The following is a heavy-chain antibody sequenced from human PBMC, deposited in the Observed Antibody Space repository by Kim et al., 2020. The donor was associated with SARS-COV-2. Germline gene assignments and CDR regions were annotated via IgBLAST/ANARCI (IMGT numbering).Heavy chain of an antibody. CDR1: GFTFSSYG. CDR2: ISYDGSNK. V-gene: IGHV3-30*18. Sequence: GGSLRLSCAASGFTFSSYGMHWVRQAPGKGLEWVAVISYDGSNKYYADSVKGRFTISRDNSKNTLYLQMNSLRAEDTAVYYCAKDFITTTAPASWPWGQGTLVTVSS. J-gene: IGHJ5*02. D-gene: IGHD3-3*01. CDR3: AKDFITTTAPASWP.